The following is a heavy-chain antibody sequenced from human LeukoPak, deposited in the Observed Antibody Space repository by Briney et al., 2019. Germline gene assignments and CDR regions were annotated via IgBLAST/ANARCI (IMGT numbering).Heavy chain of an antibody. D-gene: IGHD1-14*01. J-gene: IGHJ4*02. CDR1: GFTFSSHT. V-gene: IGHV3-48*01. CDR2: ITDSSSTI. CDR3: ARVRDAYNYFDY. Sequence: GGSLRLSCAASGFTFSSHTMNWVRQAPGKGLERVSYITDSSSTIYYADSVKGRFTISRDNAKNSLYLQMNSLRAEDTAVFYCARVRDAYNYFDYWGQGTLVTVSS.